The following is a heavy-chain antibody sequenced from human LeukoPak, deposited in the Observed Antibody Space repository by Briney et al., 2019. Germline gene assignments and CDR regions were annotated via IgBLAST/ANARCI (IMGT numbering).Heavy chain of an antibody. J-gene: IGHJ3*02. D-gene: IGHD1-26*01. Sequence: SETLSLTCTVSYGSISRINYYWGWIRQPPGKGLEWLGNIYYSGLTYYNPSLKSRVTISVDTSKNQFSLNLGSVTAADTAVYYCARHSIVGATFDAFNIWGQGTMVTVSS. CDR1: YGSISRINYY. CDR3: ARHSIVGATFDAFNI. V-gene: IGHV4-39*01. CDR2: IYYSGLT.